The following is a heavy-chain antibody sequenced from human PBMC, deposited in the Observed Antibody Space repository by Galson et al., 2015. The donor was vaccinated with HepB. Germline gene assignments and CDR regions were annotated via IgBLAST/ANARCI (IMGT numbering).Heavy chain of an antibody. CDR3: ARPYYYDSSGYSRIQAGAFDI. CDR2: IIPILGIA. Sequence: SVKVSCKASGGTFSSYTISWVRQAPGQGLEWMGRIIPILGIANYAQKFQGRVTITADKSTSTAYMELSSLRSEDTAVYYCARPYYYDSSGYSRIQAGAFDIWGQGTMVTVSS. J-gene: IGHJ3*02. V-gene: IGHV1-69*02. CDR1: GGTFSSYT. D-gene: IGHD3-22*01.